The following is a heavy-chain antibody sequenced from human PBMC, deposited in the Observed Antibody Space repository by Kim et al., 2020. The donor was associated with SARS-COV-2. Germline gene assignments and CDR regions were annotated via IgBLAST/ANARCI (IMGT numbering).Heavy chain of an antibody. CDR2: INTNTGNP. V-gene: IGHV7-4-1*02. J-gene: IGHJ6*02. CDR1: GYTFTSYA. CDR3: ARDLSFYGSGVNYYYYGMDV. D-gene: IGHD3-10*01. Sequence: ASVKVSCKASGYTFTSYAMNWVRQAPGQGLEWMGWINTNTGNPTYAQGFTGRFVFSLDTSVSTAYLQISSLKAEDTAVYYCARDLSFYGSGVNYYYYGMDVWGQGTTVTVSS.